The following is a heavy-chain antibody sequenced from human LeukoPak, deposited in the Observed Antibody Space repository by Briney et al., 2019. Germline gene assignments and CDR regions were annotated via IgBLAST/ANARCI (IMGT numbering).Heavy chain of an antibody. Sequence: SETLSLTCTVSGGSISSSSYYWGWIRQPPGKGLEWIGSIYYSGSTYYNPSLKSRVTISVDTSKNQFSLKLSSVTAADTAVCYCARSGTTMVRGVMSFDYWGQGTLVTVSS. J-gene: IGHJ4*02. CDR2: IYYSGST. CDR1: GGSISSSSYY. D-gene: IGHD3-10*01. V-gene: IGHV4-39*01. CDR3: ARSGTTMVRGVMSFDY.